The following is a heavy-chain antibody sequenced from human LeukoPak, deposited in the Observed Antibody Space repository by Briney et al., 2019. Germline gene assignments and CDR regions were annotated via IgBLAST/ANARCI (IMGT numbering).Heavy chain of an antibody. D-gene: IGHD4-23*01. CDR1: GGSVSSGSYY. CDR3: AREIATSGGNSRAFDY. CDR2: INTSGST. V-gene: IGHV4-61*02. J-gene: IGHJ4*02. Sequence: SETLSLTCTVSGGSVSSGSYYWSWIRQPAGKGLEWIGRINTSGSTNCNPSLKSRVTMSVDTSKNQFSLKLTSVTAADTAVYYCAREIATSGGNSRAFDYWGQGTLVTVSS.